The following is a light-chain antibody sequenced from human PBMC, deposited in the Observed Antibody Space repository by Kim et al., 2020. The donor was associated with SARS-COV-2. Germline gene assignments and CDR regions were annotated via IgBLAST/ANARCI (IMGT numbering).Light chain of an antibody. CDR1: QGISNY. Sequence: SVSVGDRVTITCRASQGISNYVAWYQQKPGKVPKLLIYAASTLQSGVPSRFSGSGSGTDFTLTISGLQPEDVATYYCQKYDSARTFGRGTKVDIK. J-gene: IGKJ1*01. V-gene: IGKV1-27*01. CDR2: AAS. CDR3: QKYDSART.